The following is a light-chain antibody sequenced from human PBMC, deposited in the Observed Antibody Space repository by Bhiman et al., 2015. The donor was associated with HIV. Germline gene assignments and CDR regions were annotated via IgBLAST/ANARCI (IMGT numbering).Light chain of an antibody. J-gene: IGLJ1*01. Sequence: QSALTQPASVSGSPGQSITISCTGSGSDVGGYDYVSWYQQHPGKAPQLMIYDVSQRPSGISNRFSGSKSGNTASLTISGVQAEDEADYYCTSYTTTGFFVFGSATKVTVL. CDR3: TSYTTTGFFV. CDR2: DVS. V-gene: IGLV2-14*03. CDR1: GSDVGGYDY.